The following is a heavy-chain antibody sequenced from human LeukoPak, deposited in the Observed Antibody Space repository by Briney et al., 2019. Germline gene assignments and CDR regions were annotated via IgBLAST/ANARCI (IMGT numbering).Heavy chain of an antibody. CDR1: GGSISSSSYY. CDR3: ARQLLLWFGELFYWFDP. V-gene: IGHV4-39*01. J-gene: IGHJ5*02. Sequence: SETLSLTCTVSGGSISSSSYYWGWIRQPPGKGLEWIGSIYYSGSTYYNPSLKSRVTISVDTSKNQFSLKLSSVTAADTAVYYCARQLLLWFGELFYWFDPWGQGTLVTVSS. CDR2: IYYSGST. D-gene: IGHD3-10*01.